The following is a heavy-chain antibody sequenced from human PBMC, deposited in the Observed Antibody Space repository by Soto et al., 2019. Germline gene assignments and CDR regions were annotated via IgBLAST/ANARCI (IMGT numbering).Heavy chain of an antibody. J-gene: IGHJ4*02. V-gene: IGHV3-13*01. Sequence: GESLKISCAASGFTFSSYDMHWVRQATGKGLEWVSAIGTAGDTYYPGSVKGRFTISRENAKNSLYLQMNSLRAGDTAVYYCARGGYVWGSYRYYYFDYWGQGTLVTVSS. CDR1: GFTFSSYD. D-gene: IGHD3-16*02. CDR2: IGTAGDT. CDR3: ARGGYVWGSYRYYYFDY.